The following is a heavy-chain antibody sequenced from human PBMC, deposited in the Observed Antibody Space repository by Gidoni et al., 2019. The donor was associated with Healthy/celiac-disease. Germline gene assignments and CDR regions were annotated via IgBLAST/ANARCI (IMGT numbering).Heavy chain of an antibody. D-gene: IGHD6-13*01. CDR1: GGSISSSSYY. V-gene: IGHV4-39*02. CDR3: ARDPIAAAGEVNWFDP. J-gene: IGHJ5*02. CDR2: IYYSGST. Sequence: QLQLQESGPGLVKPSETLSLTCTVSGGSISSSSYYWGWIRQPPGKGLEWSGSIYYSGSTYYNPSLKSRVTISVDTSKNQFSLKLSSVTAADTAVYYCARDPIAAAGEVNWFDPWGQGTLVTVSS.